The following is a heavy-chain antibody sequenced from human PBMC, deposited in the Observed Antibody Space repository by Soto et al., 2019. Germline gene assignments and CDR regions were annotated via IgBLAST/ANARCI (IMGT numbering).Heavy chain of an antibody. CDR1: GYTFTSYC. Sequence: SVKVSCKSSGYTFTSYCISLVAQAPGQGLEMMGGISAYNGITPYAQRLQDRVTMTTDTSTSTAYMELRSLRSDDTAVHYGARGSFSIVSHWGQGTL. V-gene: IGHV1-18*01. CDR3: ARGSFSIVSH. D-gene: IGHD1-26*01. CDR2: ISAYNGIT. J-gene: IGHJ4*02.